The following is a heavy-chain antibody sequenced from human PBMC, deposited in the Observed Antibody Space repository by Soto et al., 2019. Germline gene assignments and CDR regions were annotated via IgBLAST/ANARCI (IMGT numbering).Heavy chain of an antibody. CDR3: AASRDVVVPAATNYYYYYYMDV. CDR1: GGSFSGYY. J-gene: IGHJ6*03. CDR2: INHSGST. V-gene: IGHV4-34*01. D-gene: IGHD2-2*01. Sequence: QVQLQQWGAGLLKPSETLSLTCAVYGGSFSGYYWSWIRQPRGKGLEWIGEINHSGSTNYNPSLKSRVTISVDTSKNQFSLKLSSVTAADTAVYYCAASRDVVVPAATNYYYYYYMDVWGKGTTVTVSS.